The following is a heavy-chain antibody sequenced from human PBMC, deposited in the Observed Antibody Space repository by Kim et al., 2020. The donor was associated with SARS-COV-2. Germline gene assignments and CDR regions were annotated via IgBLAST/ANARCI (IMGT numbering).Heavy chain of an antibody. Sequence: GGSLRLSCAASGFTFSSYAMSWVRQAPGKGLEWVSAISGSGGSTYYADSVKGRFTISRDNSKNTLYLQMNSLRAEDTAVYYCAKATYYDILPYYYYYGMDVWGQGTTVTVSS. CDR3: AKATYYDILPYYYYYGMDV. CDR1: GFTFSSYA. J-gene: IGHJ6*02. CDR2: ISGSGGST. V-gene: IGHV3-23*01. D-gene: IGHD3-9*01.